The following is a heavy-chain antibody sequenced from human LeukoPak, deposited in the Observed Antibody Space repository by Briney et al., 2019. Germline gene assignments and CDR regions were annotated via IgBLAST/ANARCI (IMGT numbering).Heavy chain of an antibody. CDR2: VSPYNSNT. V-gene: IGHV1-18*01. CDR3: ARIAISGTPGKDLDY. J-gene: IGHJ4*02. CDR1: GYTFTSYG. D-gene: IGHD2-21*01. Sequence: ASVKVSCKASGYTFTSYGIGWVRQARGQGLEWMGWVSPYNSNTNPAQNLQGRVTMTTDTSTSTAYMELRSLRSDDTAVYYCARIAISGTPGKDLDYWGQGTLVTVSS.